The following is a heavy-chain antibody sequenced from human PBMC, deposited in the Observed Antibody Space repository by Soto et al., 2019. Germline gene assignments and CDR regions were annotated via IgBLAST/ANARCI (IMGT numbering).Heavy chain of an antibody. CDR3: ARDRAIAAAGEDYFDY. V-gene: IGHV4-59*01. CDR2: IYYSGST. CDR1: GGSISSYY. Sequence: PSETLSLTCTVSGGSISSYYWSWIRQPPGKGLEWIGYIYYSGSTNYNPSLKSRVTISVDTSKNQFSLKLSSVTAADTAVYYCARDRAIAAAGEDYFDYWGQGTLVTVSS. D-gene: IGHD6-13*01. J-gene: IGHJ4*02.